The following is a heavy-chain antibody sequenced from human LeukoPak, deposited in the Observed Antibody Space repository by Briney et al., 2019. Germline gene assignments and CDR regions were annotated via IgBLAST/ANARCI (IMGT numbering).Heavy chain of an antibody. J-gene: IGHJ4*02. V-gene: IGHV1-69*04. CDR2: IIPFLGTT. CDR3: ARDDYGLGSYYKLDY. D-gene: IGHD3-10*01. CDR1: GGTFSNYA. Sequence: SVKVSCKASGGTFSNYAVSWVRQAPGQGLEWIGRIIPFLGTTNSAQKFQGRVTITADKSTSTAYMELSSLRSEDTAVYFCARDDYGLGSYYKLDYWGQGTLVTVSS.